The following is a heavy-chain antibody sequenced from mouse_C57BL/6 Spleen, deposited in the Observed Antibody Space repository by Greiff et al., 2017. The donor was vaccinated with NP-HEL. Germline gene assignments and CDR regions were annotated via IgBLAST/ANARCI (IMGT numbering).Heavy chain of an antibody. CDR2: IRSKSDNYAT. D-gene: IGHD5-5*01. Sequence: EVQLVESGGGLVQPGGSMKLSCVASGFTFSNYWMNWVRQSPEKGLEWVAQIRSKSDNYATHYAVSVKGRFTISRYDSKSSVYLQMHNLKAEDTGIYYCTALLLPSAYWGQGTLVTVSA. CDR3: TALLLPSAY. CDR1: GFTFSNYW. V-gene: IGHV6-3*01. J-gene: IGHJ3*01.